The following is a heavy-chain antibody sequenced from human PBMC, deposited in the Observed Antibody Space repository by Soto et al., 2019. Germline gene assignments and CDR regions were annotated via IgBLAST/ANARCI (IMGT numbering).Heavy chain of an antibody. Sequence: QVQLVESGGGVVQPGRSLRLSCAASGFTFSSYAMHWVRQAPGKGLEWVAVVWTDGNNKFYPDSVRGRFTIIRDNSRNTLHLEMNSLRPEDTAVYYCVRERGPFDAFDIWGQGTMVTVSS. V-gene: IGHV3-33*08. CDR2: VWTDGNNK. J-gene: IGHJ3*02. CDR1: GFTFSSYA. CDR3: VRERGPFDAFDI.